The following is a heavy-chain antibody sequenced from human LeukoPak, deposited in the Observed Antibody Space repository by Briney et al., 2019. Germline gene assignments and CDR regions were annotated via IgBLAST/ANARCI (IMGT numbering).Heavy chain of an antibody. CDR1: GYTFTSSY. CDR2: INPSGGST. J-gene: IGHJ4*02. CDR3: ARSWAVQNTFYYFDD. D-gene: IGHD1-1*01. Sequence: ASVKVSCKASGYTFTSSYMHWVRQAPGQGLEWMGIINPSGGSTSYAQKFQGRVTITADKSTNTAHMELSSLRSEDTAVYYCARSWAVQNTFYYFDDWGQGTLVTVSS. V-gene: IGHV1-46*01.